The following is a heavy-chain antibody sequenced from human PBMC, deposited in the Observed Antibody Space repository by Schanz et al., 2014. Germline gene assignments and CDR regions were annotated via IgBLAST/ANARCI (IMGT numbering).Heavy chain of an antibody. CDR1: GFTFSSYG. V-gene: IGHV3-30*03. CDR3: ARGDMVRGVFDY. CDR2: ISYDGSNK. D-gene: IGHD3-10*01. Sequence: VQLVESGGGLVQPGGSLRLSCAASGFTFSSYGMHWVRQAPGKGLEWVAVISYDGSNKYYADSVKGRFTISRDNSKNTLYLQMNSLRTEDTAVYYCARGDMVRGVFDYWGQGTLVTVSS. J-gene: IGHJ4*02.